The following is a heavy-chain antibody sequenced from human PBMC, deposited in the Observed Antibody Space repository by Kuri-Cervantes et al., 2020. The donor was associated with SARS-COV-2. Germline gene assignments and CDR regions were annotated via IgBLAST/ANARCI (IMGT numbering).Heavy chain of an antibody. CDR1: GFTFSSYS. Sequence: ETLSLTCAASGFTFSSYSMNWVRQAPGKGLEWVSSISSSSSYIYYADSVKGRFTISRDNAKNSLYLQMNSLRAEDTAVYYCARLHLGADFEVDYWGQGTLVTVSS. D-gene: IGHD3-3*01. V-gene: IGHV3-21*01. CDR2: ISSSSSYI. J-gene: IGHJ4*02. CDR3: ARLHLGADFEVDY.